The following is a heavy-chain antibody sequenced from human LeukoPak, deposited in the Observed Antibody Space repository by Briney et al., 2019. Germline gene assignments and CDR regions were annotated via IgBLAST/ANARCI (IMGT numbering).Heavy chain of an antibody. CDR2: ISSSSSYI. D-gene: IGHD1-26*01. CDR3: ARDGNYYYYMDV. CDR1: GFPFSSYS. Sequence: GSLRLSCAASGFPFSSYSMNWVRPAPGKGLEWVSSISSSSSYIYYADSVKGRFTISRDNAKNSLYLQMNSLRAEDTAVYYCARDGNYYYYMDVWGKGTTVTISS. J-gene: IGHJ6*03. V-gene: IGHV3-21*01.